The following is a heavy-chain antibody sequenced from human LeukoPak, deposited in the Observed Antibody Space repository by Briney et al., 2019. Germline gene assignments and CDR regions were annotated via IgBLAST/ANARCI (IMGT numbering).Heavy chain of an antibody. CDR2: LTSDGGST. Sequence: GGSLRLSCAASGFTFSSFDMSWVRQAPGKGLEWVSSLTSDGGSTEYADSVKGRFTISRDNSKNTLYLQMNSLRAEDTALYFCAKSLVRWAFDYWGQGALVSVSS. CDR3: AKSLVRWAFDY. V-gene: IGHV3-23*01. D-gene: IGHD4-23*01. J-gene: IGHJ4*02. CDR1: GFTFSSFD.